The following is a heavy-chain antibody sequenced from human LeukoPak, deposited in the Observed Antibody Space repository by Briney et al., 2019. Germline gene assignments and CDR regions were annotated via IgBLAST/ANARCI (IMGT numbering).Heavy chain of an antibody. CDR2: INPNSGGT. CDR1: GYTFTDYY. D-gene: IGHD1-1*01. V-gene: IGHV1-2*04. Sequence: ASVKVSCKASGYTFTDYYMHWVRQAPGQGLEWMGWINPNSGGTNYAQKFQGWVTMTRDTSISTAYMELSRLRSDDTAVYYCARGGLETGYYYGMDVWGKGTTVTVSS. CDR3: ARGGLETGYYYGMDV. J-gene: IGHJ6*04.